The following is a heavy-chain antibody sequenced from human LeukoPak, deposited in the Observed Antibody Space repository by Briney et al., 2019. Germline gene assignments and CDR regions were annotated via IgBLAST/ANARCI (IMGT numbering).Heavy chain of an antibody. J-gene: IGHJ6*02. CDR2: INHSGST. CDR3: VSHPYSSYYYHMDV. CDR1: GGSFSGYY. V-gene: IGHV4-34*01. Sequence: SGTLSLTCAVYGGSFSGYYWSWIRRPPGKGLEWIGEINHSGSTNYNPSLKSRVTISVDTSKNQFSLKLSSVTAADTAVYYCVSHPYSSYYYHMDVWGRGTTVTVSS. D-gene: IGHD5-18*01.